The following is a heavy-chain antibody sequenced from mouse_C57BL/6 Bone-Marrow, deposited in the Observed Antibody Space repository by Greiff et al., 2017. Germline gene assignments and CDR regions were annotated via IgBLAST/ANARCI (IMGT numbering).Heavy chain of an antibody. J-gene: IGHJ3*01. CDR1: GFTFSSYG. Sequence: VQLVESGGDLVKPGGSLKLSCEASGFTFSSYGMSWVRQTPDQRLEWVGNISSGGSYTYYPDNVKGRFTLSRDKAKNTLYLQMSSLKSEDTAMYYSTRPDCSVVAYWGQGTMVTVSA. V-gene: IGHV5-6*01. CDR2: ISSGGSYT. CDR3: TRPDCSVVAY.